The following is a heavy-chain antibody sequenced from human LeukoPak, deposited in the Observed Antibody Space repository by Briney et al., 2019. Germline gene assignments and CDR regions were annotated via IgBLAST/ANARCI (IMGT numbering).Heavy chain of an antibody. Sequence: PGGSLRLSCAASGFSFSDYSMNWVRQAPGKGLEWVSSIISSTTYTYYADSVKGRFTISRDNAKNSLFLQMNSLRPEDTAVYYCARVASSGWYHNDHWGQGTLVTVSS. V-gene: IGHV3-21*01. J-gene: IGHJ4*02. D-gene: IGHD6-19*01. CDR2: IISSTTYT. CDR1: GFSFSDYS. CDR3: ARVASSGWYHNDH.